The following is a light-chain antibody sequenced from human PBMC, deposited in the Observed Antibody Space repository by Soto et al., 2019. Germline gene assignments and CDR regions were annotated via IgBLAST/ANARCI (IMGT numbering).Light chain of an antibody. V-gene: IGKV1-33*01. CDR2: DAA. Sequence: DIQMPQSPSSLSASVGDRVTITCQASQDIKNYLNWYQQKPGKAPKLLIYDAANLERGVPLRFSGSGPGTDVTFTISRLQPEDVGTYYCQQYDNRLTFGGGTKVQIK. J-gene: IGKJ4*01. CDR3: QQYDNRLT. CDR1: QDIKNY.